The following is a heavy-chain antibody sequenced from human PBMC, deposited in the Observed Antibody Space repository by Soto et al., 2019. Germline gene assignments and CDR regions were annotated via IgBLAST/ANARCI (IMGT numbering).Heavy chain of an antibody. D-gene: IGHD5-18*01. Sequence: QVQLVESGGGVVQPGRSLRLSCAASGFTFSSYGMHWVRQAQGKGLEWVAVIWYDGSNKYYADSVKGRFTISRDNSKNTLYLQMNSLRAEDTAVYYCASVRGYSYGYFDYWGQGTLVTVSS. J-gene: IGHJ4*02. V-gene: IGHV3-33*01. CDR2: IWYDGSNK. CDR3: ASVRGYSYGYFDY. CDR1: GFTFSSYG.